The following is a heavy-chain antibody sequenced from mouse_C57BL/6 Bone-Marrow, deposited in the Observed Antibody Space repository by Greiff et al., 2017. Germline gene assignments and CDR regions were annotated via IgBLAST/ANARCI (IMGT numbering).Heavy chain of an antibody. Sequence: QVQLQQSGPELVKPGASVKISCKASGYAFSSSWMNWVKQRPGQGLEWIGRIYPGDGDTHYNGKFKGKATLTADKSSSTAYMHLSCLASEDSAVYYCARRGYDWYFDVWGTGTTVT. J-gene: IGHJ1*03. CDR2: IYPGDGDT. D-gene: IGHD2-10*02. CDR3: ARRGYDWYFDV. V-gene: IGHV1-82*01. CDR1: GYAFSSSW.